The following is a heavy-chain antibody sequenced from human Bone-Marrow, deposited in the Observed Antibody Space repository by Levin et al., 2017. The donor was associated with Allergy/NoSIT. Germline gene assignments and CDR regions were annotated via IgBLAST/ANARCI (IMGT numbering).Heavy chain of an antibody. CDR1: GFIFSNYG. Sequence: GESLKISCAASGFIFSNYGMHWGRQAPGKGLEWVSSISSGSSYIYYADSVEGRFTISRDNAKNSLYLQMHGLRVEDTAVYFCARGARAGAGNWFDPWGQGTLVTVSS. J-gene: IGHJ5*01. V-gene: IGHV3-21*01. D-gene: IGHD4/OR15-4a*01. CDR3: ARGARAGAGNWFDP. CDR2: ISSGSSYI.